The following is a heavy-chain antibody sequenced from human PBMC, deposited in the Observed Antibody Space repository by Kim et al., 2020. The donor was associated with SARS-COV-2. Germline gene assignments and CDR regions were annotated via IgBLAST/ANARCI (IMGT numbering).Heavy chain of an antibody. CDR2: IWYDGSNK. Sequence: GGSLRLSCAASGFTFSSYGMHWVRQAPGKGLEWVAVIWYDGSNKYYADSVKGRFTISRDNSKNTLYLQMNSLRAEDTAVYYCAREGRGLRCNFDYWGQGTLVTVSS. J-gene: IGHJ4*02. D-gene: IGHD5-12*01. V-gene: IGHV3-33*01. CDR3: AREGRGLRCNFDY. CDR1: GFTFSSYG.